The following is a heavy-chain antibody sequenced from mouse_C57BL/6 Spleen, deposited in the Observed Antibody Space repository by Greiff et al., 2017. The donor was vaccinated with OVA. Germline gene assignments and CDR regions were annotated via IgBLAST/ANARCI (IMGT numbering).Heavy chain of an antibody. CDR1: GYTFTSYG. D-gene: IGHD1-1*01. J-gene: IGHJ4*01. CDR3: ARGDFSSYDAMDY. CDR2: IYPRSGNT. Sequence: SGAELARPGASVKLSCKASGYTFTSYGISWVKQRTGQGLEWIGEIYPRSGNTYYNEKFKGKATLTADKSSSTAYMELRSLTSEDSAVYFCARGDFSSYDAMDYWGQGTSVTVSS. V-gene: IGHV1-81*01.